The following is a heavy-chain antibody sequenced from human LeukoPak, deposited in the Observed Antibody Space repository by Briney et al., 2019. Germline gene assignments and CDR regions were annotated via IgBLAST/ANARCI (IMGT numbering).Heavy chain of an antibody. CDR3: AKGDYGGKRYYFDY. CDR2: IGTAGDT. V-gene: IGHV3-13*01. D-gene: IGHD4-23*01. CDR1: GFTFSSYD. J-gene: IGHJ4*02. Sequence: GGSLRLSCAASGFTFSSYDMHWVRQATGKGLEWVSAIGTAGDTYYPGSVKGRFTISRDNSKNMLYLQMNILRAEDTAVYYCAKGDYGGKRYYFDYWGQGTLVTVSS.